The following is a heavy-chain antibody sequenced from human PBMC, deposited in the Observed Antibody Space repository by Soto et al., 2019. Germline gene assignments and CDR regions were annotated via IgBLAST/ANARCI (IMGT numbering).Heavy chain of an antibody. CDR3: AKDTPQEWLLVFHY. J-gene: IGHJ4*02. CDR1: GFTFSNYA. CDR2: ISGSGDST. D-gene: IGHD3-3*01. Sequence: GGSLRLSCAGSGFTFSNYAMSWVRQAPGKGLEWVSAISGSGDSTYYANSVKGRFTISRDNSKNTLYLQMNSLRAEDTAVYYCAKDTPQEWLLVFHYWGQGTLVTVSS. V-gene: IGHV3-23*01.